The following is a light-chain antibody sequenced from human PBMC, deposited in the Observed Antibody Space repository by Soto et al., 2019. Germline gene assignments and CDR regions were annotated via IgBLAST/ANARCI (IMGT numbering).Light chain of an antibody. Sequence: QAVVTQPPSASGTPGQRLTISCSGSTANIGSNTVNWYQHLPGSAPKIVIYSNNQRPSGVPDRFSGSKSGTSASLAISGLQSEHDADYYCAAWDDSLNGQVFGGGTKLTVL. V-gene: IGLV1-44*01. J-gene: IGLJ3*02. CDR3: AAWDDSLNGQV. CDR1: TANIGSNT. CDR2: SNN.